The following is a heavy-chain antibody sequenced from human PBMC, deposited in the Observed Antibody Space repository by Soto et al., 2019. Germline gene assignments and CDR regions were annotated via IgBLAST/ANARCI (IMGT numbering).Heavy chain of an antibody. CDR1: GYTFTSYG. CDR3: AREVEGELTFGVVNYYYYYYMDV. D-gene: IGHD3-3*01. V-gene: IGHV1-3*01. Sequence: GASVKVSCKASGYTFTSYGISWVRQAPGQGLEWMGWINAGNGNTKYSQKFQGRVTITRDTSASTAYMELSSLRSEDTAVYYCAREVEGELTFGVVNYYYYYYMDVWGKGTTVTVSS. CDR2: INAGNGNT. J-gene: IGHJ6*03.